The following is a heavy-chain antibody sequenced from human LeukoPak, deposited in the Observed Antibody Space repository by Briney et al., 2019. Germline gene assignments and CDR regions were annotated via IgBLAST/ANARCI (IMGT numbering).Heavy chain of an antibody. CDR2: IYYTGGT. CDR3: ARQYDY. CDR1: GGSISSGSYY. Sequence: SETLSLTCTVSGGSISSGSYYWGWIRQPPGKGLEWIGSIYYTGGTYYNPSLKSRVTISVDTSKNQFSLKLTSVTAADTGVYFCARQYDYWGQGTLVTVSS. J-gene: IGHJ4*02. V-gene: IGHV4-39*01.